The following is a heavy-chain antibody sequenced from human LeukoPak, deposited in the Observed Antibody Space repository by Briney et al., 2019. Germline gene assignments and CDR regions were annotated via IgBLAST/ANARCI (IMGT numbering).Heavy chain of an antibody. CDR1: GCTFTRYY. CDR2: INPNSGGT. V-gene: IGHV1-2*02. D-gene: IGHD1-26*01. J-gene: IGHJ4*02. CDR3: ARGLVGATPFDY. Sequence: ASVTVSCKASGCTFTRYYMHWVRQAPGQGLEWMGWINPNSGGTNYAQKFQGRVTMTRDTSISTAYMELSRLRSDDTAVYYCARGLVGATPFDYWGQGTLVTVSS.